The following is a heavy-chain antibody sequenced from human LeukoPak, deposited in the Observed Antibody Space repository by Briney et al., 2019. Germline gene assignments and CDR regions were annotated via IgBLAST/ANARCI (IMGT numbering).Heavy chain of an antibody. Sequence: ASVKVSCKASGYTFTSYGITWVRQAPGQGLEWMGWISVYNGNTKYAQKFQGRVTMTTDTSTSTAYMELRSLRSDDTAVYYCARDRKYYYDSSGEDYWGQGTLVTVSS. CDR2: ISVYNGNT. D-gene: IGHD3-22*01. CDR3: ARDRKYYYDSSGEDY. V-gene: IGHV1-18*01. CDR1: GYTFTSYG. J-gene: IGHJ4*02.